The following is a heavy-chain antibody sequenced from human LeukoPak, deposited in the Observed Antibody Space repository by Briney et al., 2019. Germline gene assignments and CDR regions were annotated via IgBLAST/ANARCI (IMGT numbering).Heavy chain of an antibody. Sequence: SETLSLTCTVSGGSISSYYWSWIRQPPGKGLEWIGYIYYSGSTNYNPSLKSRVTISVDTSKNQFSLKLSSVTAADTAVYYCARGSNGDYSYYYYYMDVWGKGTTVTVS. CDR2: IYYSGST. CDR3: ARGSNGDYSYYYYYMDV. J-gene: IGHJ6*03. D-gene: IGHD4-17*01. V-gene: IGHV4-59*01. CDR1: GGSISSYY.